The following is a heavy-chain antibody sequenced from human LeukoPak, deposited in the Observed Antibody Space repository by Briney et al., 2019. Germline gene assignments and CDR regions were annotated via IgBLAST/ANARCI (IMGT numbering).Heavy chain of an antibody. J-gene: IGHJ4*02. CDR1: GFTFSSHA. V-gene: IGHV3-23*01. CDR3: AKGRLMVGVYFDY. CDR2: ISGSGDAT. Sequence: GGSLRLSCAASGFTFSSHAMSWVRQAPGKGLEWVSAISGSGDATFYADSVKGRFTISRDNSKNTLYLQMNSLRAEDTAVYYCAKGRLMVGVYFDYWGQGTLVTVSS. D-gene: IGHD3-10*02.